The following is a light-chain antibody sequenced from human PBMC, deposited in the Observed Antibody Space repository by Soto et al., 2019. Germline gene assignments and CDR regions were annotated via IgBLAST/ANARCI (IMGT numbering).Light chain of an antibody. J-gene: IGKJ4*01. CDR2: AAT. V-gene: IGKV1-12*01. CDR3: QQANSFPLT. CDR1: QDIRSW. Sequence: DILMTQSPSTVSASVGDRVSITCRASQDIRSWLAWYQQRPGKAPKLLIYAATILQSGVPSRFSGSGSGTAFTLTISNLQPEDFASYFCQQANSFPLTFGQGTKVDIK.